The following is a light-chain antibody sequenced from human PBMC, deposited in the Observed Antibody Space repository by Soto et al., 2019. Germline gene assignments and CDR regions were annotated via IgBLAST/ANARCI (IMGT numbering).Light chain of an antibody. V-gene: IGKV1-5*03. CDR2: KAS. J-gene: IGKJ5*01. Sequence: DIQMTQSPSTLSASVGDRVTITCRASQSVSRWVAWYQQKAGKAPKVLIYKASTLQYGVPSRFSGSGSGTEFTLTISSLQPEDFATYYCQQLHDYPITFGQGTRLEIK. CDR1: QSVSRW. CDR3: QQLHDYPIT.